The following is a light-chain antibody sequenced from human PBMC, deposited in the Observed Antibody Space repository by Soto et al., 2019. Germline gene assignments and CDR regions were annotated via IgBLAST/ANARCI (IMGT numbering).Light chain of an antibody. CDR1: QDITNY. CDR3: QQYDSFPYS. CDR2: DAS. Sequence: IQMTQSPLFLSASIGDRVTITCQASQDITNYLNWYQQKPGKAPKLLIYDASMLERGVPSRFSGGGSETHFTFNINSLQPEDIATFYCQQYDSFPYSFGQGTKLEIK. V-gene: IGKV1-33*01. J-gene: IGKJ2*03.